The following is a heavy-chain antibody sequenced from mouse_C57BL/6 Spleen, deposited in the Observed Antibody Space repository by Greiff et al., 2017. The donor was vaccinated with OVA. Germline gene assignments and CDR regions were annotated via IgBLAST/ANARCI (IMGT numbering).Heavy chain of an antibody. V-gene: IGHV1-82*01. Sequence: VPLQQSGPELVKPGASVKISCKASGYAFSSSWMNWVKQRPGKGLEWIGRIYPGDGDTNYNGKFKGKATLTADKSSSAAYMQLSSLTSEDSAVYFCASEDPWFDYWGQGTTLTVSS. CDR1: GYAFSSSW. J-gene: IGHJ2*01. CDR2: IYPGDGDT. CDR3: ASEDPWFDY.